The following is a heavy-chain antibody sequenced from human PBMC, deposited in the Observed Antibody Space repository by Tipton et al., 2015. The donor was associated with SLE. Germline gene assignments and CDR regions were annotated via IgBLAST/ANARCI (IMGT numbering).Heavy chain of an antibody. V-gene: IGHV3-33*01. CDR1: GFSFSTYG. D-gene: IGHD3-3*01. Sequence: SLRLSCAASGFSFSTYGMHWVRQAPGKGLEWVAVIWSDGSIKYYIDSVKGRFTISKDNSNNTLYLQMNSLRAEDTAVYYCARGTMFGVVVVDHYYMDVWGKGTTVTVS. J-gene: IGHJ6*03. CDR3: ARGTMFGVVVVDHYYMDV. CDR2: IWSDGSIK.